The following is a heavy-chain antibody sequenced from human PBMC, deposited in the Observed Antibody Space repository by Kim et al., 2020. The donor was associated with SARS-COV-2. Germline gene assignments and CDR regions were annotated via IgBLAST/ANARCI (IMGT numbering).Heavy chain of an antibody. CDR2: FDPEDGET. J-gene: IGHJ3*02. CDR1: GYTLTELS. V-gene: IGHV1-24*01. Sequence: ASVKVSCKVSGYTLTELSMHWVRQAPGKGLEWMGGFDPEDGETIYAQKFQGRVTMTEDTSTDTAYMELSSLRSEDTAVYYCATYDILTGYYSGAFDIWGQGTMVTVSS. CDR3: ATYDILTGYYSGAFDI. D-gene: IGHD3-9*01.